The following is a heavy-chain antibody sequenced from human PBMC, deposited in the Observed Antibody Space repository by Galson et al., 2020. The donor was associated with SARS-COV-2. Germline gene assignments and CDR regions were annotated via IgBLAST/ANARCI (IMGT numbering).Heavy chain of an antibody. CDR3: ARDFATFTMILRG. Sequence: GGSLRLSCAASGFTFSSYGMHWVRQAPGKGLEWVADIWYDGSHKYYPASVRGRFTISRDNSKNTLYLQMNSLRAEDTAVYYCARDFATFTMILRGWGQGTLVTVSS. CDR1: GFTFSSYG. J-gene: IGHJ4*02. D-gene: IGHD3-22*01. V-gene: IGHV3-33*01. CDR2: IWYDGSHK.